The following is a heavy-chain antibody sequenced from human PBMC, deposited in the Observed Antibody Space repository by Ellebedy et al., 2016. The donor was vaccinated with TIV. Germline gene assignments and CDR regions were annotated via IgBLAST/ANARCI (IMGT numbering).Heavy chain of an antibody. Sequence: SETLSLXXTVPGGSISSGSYYWSWIRQPPGKGLEWIGYIYYSGSTNYNPSLKSRVTISVDTSKNQFSLKLSSVTAADTAVYYCARDSYDSSGYYYWGQGTLVTVSS. CDR1: GGSISSGSYY. CDR3: ARDSYDSSGYYY. CDR2: IYYSGST. V-gene: IGHV4-61*01. D-gene: IGHD3-22*01. J-gene: IGHJ4*02.